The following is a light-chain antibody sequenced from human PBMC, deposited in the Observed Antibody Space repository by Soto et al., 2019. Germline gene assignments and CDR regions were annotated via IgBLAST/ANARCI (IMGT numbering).Light chain of an antibody. CDR2: GNS. J-gene: IGLJ1*01. CDR1: SSNIGAGYD. V-gene: IGLV1-40*01. Sequence: QSVLTQPPAVSGAPGQTVTISCTGSSSNIGAGYDVHWYQQLPGTAPKLLIYGNSNRPSGVPDRFSGSKSGTSASLAITGLQAEDEADYYCQSYDSSLSGYVFGTGTQLTVL. CDR3: QSYDSSLSGYV.